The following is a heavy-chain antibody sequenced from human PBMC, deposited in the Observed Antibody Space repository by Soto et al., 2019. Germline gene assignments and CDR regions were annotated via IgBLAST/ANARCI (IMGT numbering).Heavy chain of an antibody. CDR3: ARVPNEDYFDY. Sequence: GGSLRLSCAASGFTFSSYAMHWVRQAPGKGLEWVAVISYDGSNKYYADSVKGRFTISRDNSKNTLYLQMNSLRAEDTAVYYCARVPNEDYFDYWGQGTLVTVSS. J-gene: IGHJ4*02. CDR1: GFTFSSYA. V-gene: IGHV3-30-3*01. D-gene: IGHD2-8*01. CDR2: ISYDGSNK.